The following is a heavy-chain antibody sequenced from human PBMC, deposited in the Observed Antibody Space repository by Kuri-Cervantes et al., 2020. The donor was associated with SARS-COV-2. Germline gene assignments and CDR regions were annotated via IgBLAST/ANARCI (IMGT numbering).Heavy chain of an antibody. V-gene: IGHV3-30*14. J-gene: IGHJ5*02. Sequence: GESLKISCAASGFTFSSYAMHWVRQAPGKGLEWVAVISYDGSNKYYADTVKGRFTISRDNSKNTLYLQMSSLRAEDTAVYYCVKGTAFGFRTTVTELWFDPWGQGTLVTVSS. CDR1: GFTFSSYA. CDR2: ISYDGSNK. CDR3: VKGTAFGFRTTVTELWFDP. D-gene: IGHD4-11*01.